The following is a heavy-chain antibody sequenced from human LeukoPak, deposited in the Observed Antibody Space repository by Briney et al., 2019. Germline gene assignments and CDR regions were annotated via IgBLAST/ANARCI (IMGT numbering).Heavy chain of an antibody. D-gene: IGHD3-16*01. J-gene: IGHJ4*02. CDR1: GFTFSNAW. CDR3: ALGGDYFDY. Sequence: GGLLRLSCAASGFTFSNAWMSWGRQAPGKGLEWVGRIKSKTDGGATDYTAPVKGRFTISRDDSKNTLYLRMDSLKTEDTAVYYCALGGDYFDYWGQGTLVTVSS. V-gene: IGHV3-15*01. CDR2: IKSKTDGGAT.